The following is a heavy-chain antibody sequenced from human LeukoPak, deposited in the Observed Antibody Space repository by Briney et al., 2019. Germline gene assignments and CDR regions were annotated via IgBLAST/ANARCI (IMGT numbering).Heavy chain of an antibody. J-gene: IGHJ6*02. CDR3: ARESYYGSGSYSFLRYYYYYGMDV. V-gene: IGHV1-18*01. Sequence: SSVKVSCKASGYTFTSYGISWVRQAAGQGLEWMGWISAYNGNTNYAQKLQGRVTMTTDTSTSTAYMELRSLRSDDTAVYYCARESYYGSGSYSFLRYYYYYGMDVWGQGTTVTVSS. CDR2: ISAYNGNT. D-gene: IGHD3-10*01. CDR1: GYTFTSYG.